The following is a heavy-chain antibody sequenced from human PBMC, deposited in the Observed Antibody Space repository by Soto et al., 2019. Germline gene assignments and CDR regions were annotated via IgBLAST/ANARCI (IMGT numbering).Heavy chain of an antibody. Sequence: QVQLQESGPGLVKPSETLSLTCTVSGDSIISSYWNWIRQPPGKGLEWIGYIDDTGSTNYNPSLKSRVTLSVDPSNNQYSLKLSSVTAADTAVYYCARGVLEWLLRDSYYYYMDVWGKGTTVTVSS. V-gene: IGHV4-59*01. CDR1: GDSIISSY. D-gene: IGHD3-3*01. J-gene: IGHJ6*03. CDR2: IDDTGST. CDR3: ARGVLEWLLRDSYYYYMDV.